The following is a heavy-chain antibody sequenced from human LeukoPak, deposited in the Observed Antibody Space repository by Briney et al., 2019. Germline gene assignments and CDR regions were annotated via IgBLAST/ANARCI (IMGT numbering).Heavy chain of an antibody. V-gene: IGHV3-23*01. CDR3: AKFGRISWVYFDY. Sequence: GGSLRLSCAASGFTFSNYAMRWVRQAPGKGLEWVSAISGSGGSTYYADSVKGRFTISRDNSKNTLYLQMNSLRAEDTAVYYCAKFGRISWVYFDYWGQGTLVTVSS. CDR2: ISGSGGST. D-gene: IGHD2-15*01. J-gene: IGHJ4*02. CDR1: GFTFSNYA.